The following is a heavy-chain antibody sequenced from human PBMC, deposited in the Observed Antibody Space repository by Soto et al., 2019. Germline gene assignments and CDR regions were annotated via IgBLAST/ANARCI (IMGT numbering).Heavy chain of an antibody. V-gene: IGHV4-30-4*01. CDR2: IYYSGST. Sequence: QVQLQESGPGRVKPSQTLSLTCIVSGGSISSGDYYWSWIRQPPGKGLEWIGYIYYSGSTYYNPSLKSRVTIAVDTSKNHFSRKLSSVTAADTAVYYCARDLRSYRDYLYFDLRGRGTLVTVSS. CDR1: GGSISSGDYY. CDR3: ARDLRSYRDYLYFDL. D-gene: IGHD4-4*01. J-gene: IGHJ2*01.